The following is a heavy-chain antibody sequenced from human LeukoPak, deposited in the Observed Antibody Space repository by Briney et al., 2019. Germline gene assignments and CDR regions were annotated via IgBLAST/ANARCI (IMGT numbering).Heavy chain of an antibody. CDR2: IYPGDSDT. Sequence: GESLKISCKGSGYSFTSSWIGWVRQMPGKGLEWMGIIYPGDSDTRYSPSFQGQVTISADKSISTAYLQWSSLKASDTAMYYCARVADPGIAAAGISPSDYWGQGTLVTVSS. V-gene: IGHV5-51*01. J-gene: IGHJ4*02. CDR1: GYSFTSSW. CDR3: ARVADPGIAAAGISPSDY. D-gene: IGHD6-13*01.